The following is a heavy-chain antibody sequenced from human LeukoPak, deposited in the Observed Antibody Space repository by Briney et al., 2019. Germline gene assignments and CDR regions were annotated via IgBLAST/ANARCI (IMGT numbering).Heavy chain of an antibody. CDR2: INHSGST. Sequence: PGGSLRLSCAASGFTFSSYAMSWVRQPPGKGLEWIGEINHSGSTNYNPSLKSRVTISVDTSKNQFSLKLSSVTAADTAVYYCASAGYSYGPDYWGQGTLVTVSS. D-gene: IGHD5-18*01. CDR1: GFTFSSYA. V-gene: IGHV4-34*01. CDR3: ASAGYSYGPDY. J-gene: IGHJ4*02.